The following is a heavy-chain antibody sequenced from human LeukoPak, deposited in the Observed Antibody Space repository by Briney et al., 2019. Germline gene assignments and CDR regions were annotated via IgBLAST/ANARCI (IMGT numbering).Heavy chain of an antibody. D-gene: IGHD2-8*01. CDR3: ARGPNHYYYMDF. CDR1: GYSFTGYY. CDR2: INPDGDVT. Sequence: ASMKVSCKASGYSFTGYYIHWVRRAPGQGLEWMGWINPDGDVTKSAQKFQGRVTMTTDKSINTVFMELSGLTSDDTALYYCARGPNHYYYMDFWGKGTTVSVSS. J-gene: IGHJ6*03. V-gene: IGHV1-2*02.